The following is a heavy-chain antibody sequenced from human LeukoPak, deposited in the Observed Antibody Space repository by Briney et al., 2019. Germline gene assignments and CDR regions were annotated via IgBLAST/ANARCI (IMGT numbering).Heavy chain of an antibody. J-gene: IGHJ6*03. CDR2: IRYDGSNK. D-gene: IGHD2-15*01. CDR1: GFTFSSYG. Sequence: GGSLRLSCAASGFTFSSYGMHWVRQAPGKGLEWVAFIRYDGSNKYYADSVKGRFTISRDNAKNTLYLQMNSPRAEDTAVYYCARDSFYCSGGSCYSFDYYYYMDVWGKGTTVTVSS. V-gene: IGHV3-30*02. CDR3: ARDSFYCSGGSCYSFDYYYYMDV.